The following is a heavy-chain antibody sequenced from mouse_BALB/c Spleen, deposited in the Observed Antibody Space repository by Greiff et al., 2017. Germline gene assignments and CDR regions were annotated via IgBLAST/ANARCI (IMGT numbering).Heavy chain of an antibody. J-gene: IGHJ2*01. CDR1: GYSITSGYY. Sequence: VQLKESGPGLVKPSQSLSLTCSVTGYSITSGYYWNWIRQFPGNKLEWMGYISYDGSNNYNPSLKNRISITRDTSKNQFFLKLNSVTTEDTATYYCAREGRGVDYWGQGTTLTVSS. V-gene: IGHV3-6*02. CDR3: AREGRGVDY. D-gene: IGHD3-3*01. CDR2: ISYDGSN.